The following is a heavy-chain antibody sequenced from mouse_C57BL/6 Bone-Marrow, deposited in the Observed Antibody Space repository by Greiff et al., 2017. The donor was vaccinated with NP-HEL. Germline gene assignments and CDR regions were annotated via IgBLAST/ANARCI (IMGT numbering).Heavy chain of an antibody. D-gene: IGHD1-1*01. CDR3: ARHAPLITTVVPFDY. Sequence: QVQLQQSGAELVKPGASVKLSCKAPRYTFSEYTIHWVKQRSGQGLVWIGWFFPGSGSIKYNEKFKDKATLTADKSSSTVYMELSRLTSEDSAVYFCARHAPLITTVVPFDYWGQGTTLTVSS. V-gene: IGHV1-62-2*01. CDR1: RYTFSEYT. J-gene: IGHJ2*01. CDR2: FFPGSGSI.